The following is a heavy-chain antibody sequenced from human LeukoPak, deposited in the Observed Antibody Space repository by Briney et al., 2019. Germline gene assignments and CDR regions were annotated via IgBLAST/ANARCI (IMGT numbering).Heavy chain of an antibody. J-gene: IGHJ4*02. CDR3: AKDPVERGYSYGWSGYYFDY. CDR2: IRYDGSNK. V-gene: IGHV3-30*02. D-gene: IGHD5-18*01. CDR1: GFTFSSYG. Sequence: PGGSLRLSCAASGFTFSSYGMHWVRQAPGKGLEWVAFIRYDGSNKYYADSVKGRFTISRDNSKNTLYLQMNSLRAEDTAVYYCAKDPVERGYSYGWSGYYFDYWGQGTLVTVSS.